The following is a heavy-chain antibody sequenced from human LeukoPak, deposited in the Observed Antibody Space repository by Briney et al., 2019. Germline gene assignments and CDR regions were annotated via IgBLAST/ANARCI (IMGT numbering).Heavy chain of an antibody. J-gene: IGHJ6*02. CDR1: GYTFTSYY. CDR2: INPSGGST. Sequence: GASVKVSCKASGYTFTSYYMHWVRQAPGQGLEWIGIINPSGGSTSYAQKFQGRVTMTRDTSTSTVYMELSSLRSEDTAVYYCARDRITIFGVVISPHYYYYGMDVWGQGTTVTVSS. V-gene: IGHV1-46*01. D-gene: IGHD3-3*01. CDR3: ARDRITIFGVVISPHYYYYGMDV.